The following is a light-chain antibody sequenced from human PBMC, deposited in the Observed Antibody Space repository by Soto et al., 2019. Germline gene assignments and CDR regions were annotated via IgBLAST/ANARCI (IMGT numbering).Light chain of an antibody. J-gene: IGLJ1*01. CDR1: SSDVGGYHY. V-gene: IGLV2-14*01. Sequence: QSALTQPASVSGSPGQSITISCTGTSSDVGGYHYVSWYQQHPGKAPKLMIYDVSNRPSGVSNRFSGSKSGNTASLTISGLQAEDEADYYCRSYTSSSSYVFGTGTKLTVL. CDR2: DVS. CDR3: RSYTSSSSYV.